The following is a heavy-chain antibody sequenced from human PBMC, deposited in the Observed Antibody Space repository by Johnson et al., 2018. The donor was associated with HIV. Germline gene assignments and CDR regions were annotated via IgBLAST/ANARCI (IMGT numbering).Heavy chain of an antibody. D-gene: IGHD3-10*01. CDR1: GFTFSDYY. V-gene: IGHV3-11*04. CDR3: AKKEVGFGEAIDAFDI. Sequence: QVQLVESGGGVVQPGGSLTLSCAASGFTFSDYYVSWVRQAPGKGLEWVSYISNSGSSVYCADSVKGRFTISRDNAKNSLYLQMNSLRAEDTAVYYCAKKEVGFGEAIDAFDIWGQGTMVTVSS. J-gene: IGHJ3*02. CDR2: ISNSGSSV.